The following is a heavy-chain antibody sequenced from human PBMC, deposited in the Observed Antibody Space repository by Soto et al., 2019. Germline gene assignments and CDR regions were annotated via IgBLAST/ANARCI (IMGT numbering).Heavy chain of an antibody. J-gene: IGHJ4*02. CDR2: IYYSGST. Sequence: SETLSLTCTVSGGSISSYYWSWIRQPPGKGLEWIGYIYYSGSTNYNPSLKSRVTISVDTSKNQFSLKLSSVTAADTAVYHCARDSKRGNIDYWGQGTLVTVSS. CDR1: GGSISSYY. CDR3: ARDSKRGNIDY. V-gene: IGHV4-59*01. D-gene: IGHD1-26*01.